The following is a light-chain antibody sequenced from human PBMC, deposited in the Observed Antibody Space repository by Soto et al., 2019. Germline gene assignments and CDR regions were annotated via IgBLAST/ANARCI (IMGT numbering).Light chain of an antibody. J-gene: IGKJ3*01. CDR2: TAS. V-gene: IGKV1-39*01. CDR3: QQSYSMPLT. CDR1: QSISSH. Sequence: DIQMTQSPSSLSASVGDRVTITCRASQSISSHLNWYQQKPGKAPELLIYTASSLQGGVPSRFSGSGSGTDFTLTVSSLQPEDFATYYCQQSYSMPLTFGPGTKVDIK.